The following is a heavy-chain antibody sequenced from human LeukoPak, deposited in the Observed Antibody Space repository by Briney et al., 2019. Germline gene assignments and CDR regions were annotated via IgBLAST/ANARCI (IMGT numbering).Heavy chain of an antibody. Sequence: GGSLRLTCAASGFSFSSSAMSWVRQAPGKGLEWVSDISGSGGTTHYADSVKGRFTISRDNSKNTLYLQMNSLRAEDTAVYYCARESPQLSSFDYWGQGTLVTVSS. D-gene: IGHD2-2*01. CDR1: GFSFSSSA. CDR2: ISGSGGTT. J-gene: IGHJ4*02. V-gene: IGHV3-23*01. CDR3: ARESPQLSSFDY.